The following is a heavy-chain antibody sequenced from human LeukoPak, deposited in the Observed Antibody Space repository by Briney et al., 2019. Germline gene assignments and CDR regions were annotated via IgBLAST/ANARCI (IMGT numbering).Heavy chain of an antibody. Sequence: PGGSLRLSCAASGFTFSSYGMHWVRQAPGKGLEWVAFIRYDGSNKYYADSVKGRFTISRDNSKNTLYLQMNSLRAEDTAVYYCAKGYSGYDFARGPFDYWGQGTLVTVSS. V-gene: IGHV3-30*02. CDR3: AKGYSGYDFARGPFDY. J-gene: IGHJ4*02. D-gene: IGHD5-12*01. CDR1: GFTFSSYG. CDR2: IRYDGSNK.